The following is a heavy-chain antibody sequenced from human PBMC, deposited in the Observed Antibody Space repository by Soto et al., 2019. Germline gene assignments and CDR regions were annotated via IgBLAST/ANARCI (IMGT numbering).Heavy chain of an antibody. D-gene: IGHD2-2*01. CDR1: GGSFSGYY. CDR3: ARGRAAMPL. CDR2: INHSGST. V-gene: IGHV4-34*01. Sequence: SSETLSLTCAVYGGSFSGYYWSWIRQPPGKGLEWIGEINHSGSTNYNPSLKSRVTISVDTSKNQFSLKLSSVTAADTAVYYCARGRAAMPLWGQGTLVTVSS. J-gene: IGHJ4*02.